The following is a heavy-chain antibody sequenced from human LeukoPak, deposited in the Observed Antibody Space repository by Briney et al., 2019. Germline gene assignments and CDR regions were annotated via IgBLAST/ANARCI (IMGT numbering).Heavy chain of an antibody. V-gene: IGHV3-30*02. Sequence: PGGSLRLSCAASGFTFSSYGMHWVRQAPGKGLEWVAFIRYDGSNNYYADSVKGRFTISRDNSKNTLYLQMNSLRAEDTAVYYCARDHCQERDCNHYYYMDVWGKGTTVTVSS. D-gene: IGHD2-21*02. CDR2: IRYDGSNN. CDR1: GFTFSSYG. J-gene: IGHJ6*03. CDR3: ARDHCQERDCNHYYYMDV.